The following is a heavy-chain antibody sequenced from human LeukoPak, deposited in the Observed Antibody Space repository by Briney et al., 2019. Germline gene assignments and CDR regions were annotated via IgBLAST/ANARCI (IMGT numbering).Heavy chain of an antibody. CDR1: GFTFKNHS. D-gene: IGHD6-25*01. V-gene: IGHV3-23*01. Sequence: TGGSLRRSCAASGFTFKNHSMSWVRQAPGKGLEWVSNIGAGGVSTSQPDSVKGRFTISRSNSRNSLYLQMTSLRAKATAVYYCSKGQAAEGRFYDFWGQGTLVTVSS. J-gene: IGHJ4*02. CDR3: SKGQAAEGRFYDF. CDR2: IGAGGVST.